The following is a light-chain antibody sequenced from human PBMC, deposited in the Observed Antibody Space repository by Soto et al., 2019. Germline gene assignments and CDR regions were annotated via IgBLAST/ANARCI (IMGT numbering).Light chain of an antibody. CDR3: SSYTSSSTSA. J-gene: IGLJ1*01. Sequence: QSVLTQPASVSGSPGQAITISCTGTSSDVGGYNYVSWYQHHPGKAPKLMIYEVSNRPSGVSNRFSGYKSGNTASLTISGLQAEEEADYYCSSYTSSSTSAFGTGTTLTVL. V-gene: IGLV2-14*01. CDR1: SSDVGGYNY. CDR2: EVS.